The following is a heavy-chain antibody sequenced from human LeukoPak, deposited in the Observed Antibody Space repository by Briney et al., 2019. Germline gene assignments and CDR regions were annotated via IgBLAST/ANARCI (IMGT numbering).Heavy chain of an antibody. Sequence: SETLSLTCIFSGGSITGSSYYWGWIRQPPGKGLEWIGSISYSGSTYYNPSLKSRVTISVDTSKNQFSLKLSSVTAADTAVYYCARLLSYSSSWYWGQGTLVTVSS. D-gene: IGHD6-13*01. CDR1: GGSITGSSYY. V-gene: IGHV4-39*01. J-gene: IGHJ4*02. CDR2: ISYSGST. CDR3: ARLLSYSSSWY.